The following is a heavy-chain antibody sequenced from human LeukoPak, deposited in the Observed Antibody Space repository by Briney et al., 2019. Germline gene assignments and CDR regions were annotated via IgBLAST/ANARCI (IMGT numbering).Heavy chain of an antibody. CDR2: IWYDGSNK. CDR1: GFTFSSYS. Sequence: GSLRLSCAASGFTFSSYSMNWVRQAPGKGLEWVAVIWYDGSNKYYADSVKGRFTISRDNSKNTLYLQMNGLRAEDTAVYYCARGPTYGDYLGDWFDPWGQGTLVTVSS. CDR3: ARGPTYGDYLGDWFDP. J-gene: IGHJ5*02. V-gene: IGHV3-33*08. D-gene: IGHD4-17*01.